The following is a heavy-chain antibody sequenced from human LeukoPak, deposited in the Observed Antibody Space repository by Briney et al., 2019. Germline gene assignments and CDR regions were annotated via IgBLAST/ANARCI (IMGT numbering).Heavy chain of an antibody. D-gene: IGHD3-22*01. CDR1: GGAFSSYA. CDR3: ARDFSADDSSYNYGY. J-gene: IGHJ4*02. CDR2: INPSGGST. Sequence: ASVKVSCKASGGAFSSYAISWVRQAPGQGLEWMGIINPSGGSTSYAQKFQGRVTMTRDTSTSTVYMELSSLRSEDTAVYYCARDFSADDSSYNYGYWGQGTLVTVSS. V-gene: IGHV1-46*01.